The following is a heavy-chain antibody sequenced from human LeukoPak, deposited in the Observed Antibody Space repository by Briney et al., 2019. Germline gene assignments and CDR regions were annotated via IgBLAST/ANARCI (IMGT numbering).Heavy chain of an antibody. J-gene: IGHJ5*02. D-gene: IGHD4-17*01. V-gene: IGHV1-8*01. Sequence: GASVKVSCKASGYTFTSYDINWVRQATGQGLEWMGWMNPNSGNTGYAQKFQGRVTMTRTTSISTAYMELSSLRSEDTAVYYCARGGDYGDYVLSTLFDPWGQGTLVTVSS. CDR1: GYTFTSYD. CDR3: ARGGDYGDYVLSTLFDP. CDR2: MNPNSGNT.